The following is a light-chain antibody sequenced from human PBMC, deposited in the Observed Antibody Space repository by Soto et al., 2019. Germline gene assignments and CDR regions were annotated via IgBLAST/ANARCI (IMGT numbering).Light chain of an antibody. CDR1: QGIGNN. J-gene: IGKJ5*01. Sequence: DIRLTQSPSFLSASAGERVTITFRASQGIGNNLAWYQGKPGKAPKLLIYTVSTLQSGVPSRFSGSGSGTEFSLTISSLQAEDFATYYCQQLNNYPITFGQGTRLEIK. CDR2: TVS. CDR3: QQLNNYPIT. V-gene: IGKV1-9*01.